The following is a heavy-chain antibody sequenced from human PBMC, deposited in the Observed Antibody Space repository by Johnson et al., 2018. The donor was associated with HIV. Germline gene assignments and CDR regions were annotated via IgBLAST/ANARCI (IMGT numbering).Heavy chain of an antibody. CDR1: GFTVSSNY. CDR2: IYSGGST. Sequence: VQVVESGGGLVQPGGSLRLSCAASGFTVSSNYMSWVRQAPGKGLEWVSVIYSGGSTYYADSVKGRFTISRDNSKNTLYLHMNSLSAEDTAVYYCARVEGGSSSNAFDIWGQGTMVTVSS. D-gene: IGHD6-13*01. J-gene: IGHJ3*02. CDR3: ARVEGGSSSNAFDI. V-gene: IGHV3-66*01.